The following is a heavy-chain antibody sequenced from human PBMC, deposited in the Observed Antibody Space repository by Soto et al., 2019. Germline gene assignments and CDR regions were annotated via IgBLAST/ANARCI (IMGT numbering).Heavy chain of an antibody. D-gene: IGHD3-22*01. CDR1: GYTFTGYY. J-gene: IGHJ6*02. V-gene: IGHV1-2*04. Sequence: ASVKVSCKASGYTFTGYYMHWVRQAPGQGLEWMGWINPNSGGTNYAQKFQGWVTMTRDTSISTAYMELSRLRSDDTAVYYCARGYDSSGYSDYYYYGMDVWGQGTTVTVSS. CDR3: ARGYDSSGYSDYYYYGMDV. CDR2: INPNSGGT.